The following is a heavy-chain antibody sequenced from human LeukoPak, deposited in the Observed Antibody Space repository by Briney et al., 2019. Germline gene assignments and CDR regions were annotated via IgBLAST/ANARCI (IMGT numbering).Heavy chain of an antibody. V-gene: IGHV1-69*04. D-gene: IGHD6-19*01. CDR2: IIPNLGIS. CDR3: ARITGAVAGTGYFDL. Sequence: GASVKVSCKASGGTFSSQAISWVRQAPGQGLEWMGRIIPNLGISHYAQKSQGRVTITADKSTSTAYMELSSLRSEDTAVYYCARITGAVAGTGYFDLWGRGTLVTVSS. J-gene: IGHJ2*01. CDR1: GGTFSSQA.